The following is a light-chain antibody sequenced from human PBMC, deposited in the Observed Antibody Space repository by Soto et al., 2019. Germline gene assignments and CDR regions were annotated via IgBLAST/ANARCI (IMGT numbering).Light chain of an antibody. V-gene: IGKV3-15*01. CDR1: QSVSSN. CDR3: QKYNNWPPYT. Sequence: EIVMTQSPATLSVSPGERATLSCRASQSVSSNLAWYQQKPGQAPRRLIYGASTRATGIPARFSGSGYGTEFTLTISSLQSEDFAVYYCQKYNNWPPYTFGQGTKLEIK. J-gene: IGKJ2*01. CDR2: GAS.